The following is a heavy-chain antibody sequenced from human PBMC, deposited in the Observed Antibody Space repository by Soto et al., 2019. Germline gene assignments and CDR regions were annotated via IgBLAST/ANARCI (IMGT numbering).Heavy chain of an antibody. J-gene: IGHJ4*02. D-gene: IGHD6-19*01. CDR3: ASPTQWLKRGGVDY. CDR2: IYYSGST. Sequence: SETLSLTCTVSGGSISSSSYYWGWIRQPPGKGLEWIGSIYYSGSTYYNPSLKSRVTISVDTSKNQFSLKLSSVTAADTAVYYCASPTQWLKRGGVDYWGQGTLVTVSS. CDR1: GGSISSSSYY. V-gene: IGHV4-39*01.